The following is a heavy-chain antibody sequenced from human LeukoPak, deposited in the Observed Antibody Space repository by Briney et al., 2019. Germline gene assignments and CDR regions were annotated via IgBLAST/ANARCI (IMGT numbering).Heavy chain of an antibody. CDR3: ARDHNYYDSSHPDY. CDR2: INPNSGGT. D-gene: IGHD3-22*01. CDR1: GYTFTGYY. Sequence: ASVKVSCTASGYTFTGYYMHWVRQAPGQGLEWMGWINPNSGGTNYAQKLQGRVTMTSDTSISTAYMELSRLTSDDTAEYYCARDHNYYDSSHPDYWGQGTLVTVSS. V-gene: IGHV1-2*02. J-gene: IGHJ4*02.